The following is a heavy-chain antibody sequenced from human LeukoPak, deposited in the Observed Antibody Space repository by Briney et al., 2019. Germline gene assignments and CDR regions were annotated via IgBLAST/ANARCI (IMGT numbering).Heavy chain of an antibody. Sequence: GGSLRLSCAASGFAFSAYEMNWVRQAPGKGLEWVSYIGGSDTTTYYADSVKGRFTISKDNARNSLYLQMNSLRAEDTALYYCTTLGYHLDSWGQGTLVTISS. D-gene: IGHD3-22*01. J-gene: IGHJ4*02. CDR2: IGGSDTTT. CDR3: TTLGYHLDS. CDR1: GFAFSAYE. V-gene: IGHV3-48*03.